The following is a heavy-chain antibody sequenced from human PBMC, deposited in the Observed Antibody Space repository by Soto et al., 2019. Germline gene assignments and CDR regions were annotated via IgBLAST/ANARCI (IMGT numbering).Heavy chain of an antibody. V-gene: IGHV3-15*07. CDR2: IKSKTDGGTT. CDR1: GFTFSNAW. CDR3: TTDSYSTIVIIRFDY. Sequence: GGSLRLSCAASGFTFSNAWINRVRQAPGKGLEWVGRIKSKTDGGTTDFAAPVKGRFAISRDDSKNMVYLQMNSLKTEDTAVYYCTTDSYSTIVIIRFDYWGHGTLVTVSS. D-gene: IGHD2-2*01. J-gene: IGHJ4*01.